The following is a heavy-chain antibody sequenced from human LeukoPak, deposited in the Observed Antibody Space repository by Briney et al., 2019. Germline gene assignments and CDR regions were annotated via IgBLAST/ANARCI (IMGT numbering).Heavy chain of an antibody. CDR3: ARQKCPSTSCLPKNAFDT. D-gene: IGHD2-2*01. V-gene: IGHV4-4*09. CDR2: IYTSGST. J-gene: IGHJ3*02. Sequence: SETLSLTCTVSGSISSYYWSWIRQPPGKGLEWIGYIYTSGSTSYNPSLKGRVTISVDTSKNQFSLDLNSVTATDTAVYYCARQKCPSTSCLPKNAFDTWGQGTMVTVSS. CDR1: GSISSYY.